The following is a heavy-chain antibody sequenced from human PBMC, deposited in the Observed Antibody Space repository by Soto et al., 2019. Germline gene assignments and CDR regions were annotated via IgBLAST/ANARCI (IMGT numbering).Heavy chain of an antibody. J-gene: IGHJ3*01. V-gene: IGHV3-64D*06. CDR3: VKDEGFCSGGNCYSVARGGFDL. CDR2: ISSNGIST. Sequence: PVGSLRLSCSASGFALSSYAMHWVRQAPGKGLEYVSSISSNGISTYYADSVKGRFTISRDNSKNTLYIQMNSLRPDDTALYYCVKDEGFCSGGNCYSVARGGFDLWGQGTMVTVSS. D-gene: IGHD2-15*01. CDR1: GFALSSYA.